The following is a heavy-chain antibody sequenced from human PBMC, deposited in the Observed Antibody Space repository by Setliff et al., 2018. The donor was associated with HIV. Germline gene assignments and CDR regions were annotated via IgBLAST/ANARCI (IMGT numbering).Heavy chain of an antibody. CDR1: GYTFTDYY. V-gene: IGHV1-2*06. Sequence: ASVKVSCKTSGYTFTDYYMHWVRQAPGQGLEWMGRSNANRGGASYAQKFQGRVTMTRDTSISTGYMELSRLTSDDTALYYFTRGDSSGYFEYWGHGTLVTVSS. D-gene: IGHD3-22*01. CDR2: SNANRGGA. CDR3: TRGDSSGYFEY. J-gene: IGHJ4*01.